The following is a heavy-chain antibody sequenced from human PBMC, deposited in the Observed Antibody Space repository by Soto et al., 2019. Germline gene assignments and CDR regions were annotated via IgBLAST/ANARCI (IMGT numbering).Heavy chain of an antibody. V-gene: IGHV3-21*01. CDR3: ARSNACSGGSCRYGMDV. J-gene: IGHJ6*02. CDR1: GFTFSSYS. CDR2: ISSSSSYI. Sequence: PGGSLRLSCAASGFTFSSYSMNWVRQAPGKGLEWVSSISSSSSYIYYADSVKGRFTISRDNAKNSLYLQMNSLRAEDTAVYYCARSNACSGGSCRYGMDVWGQGTTVTVSS. D-gene: IGHD2-15*01.